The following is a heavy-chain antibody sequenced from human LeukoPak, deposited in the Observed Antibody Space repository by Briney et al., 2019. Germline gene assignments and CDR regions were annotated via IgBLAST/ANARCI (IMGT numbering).Heavy chain of an antibody. CDR3: AKGNSGYDSPLC. V-gene: IGHV3-23*01. CDR1: GFSFSSYA. J-gene: IGHJ4*02. Sequence: AGGSLRLYCAASGFSFSSYAMSWVRQAPGKGLEWVSAISGSGGSTYYADPVKGRFTISRDNSKNTLYVQMNSLRAEDTAVYYCAKGNSGYDSPLCWGQGTLVTVSS. D-gene: IGHD5-12*01. CDR2: ISGSGGST.